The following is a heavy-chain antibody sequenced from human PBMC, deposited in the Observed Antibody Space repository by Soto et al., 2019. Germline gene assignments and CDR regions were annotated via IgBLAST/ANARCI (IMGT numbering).Heavy chain of an antibody. Sequence: DVQLLESGGGVVQPGGSLRLSCVASGFNFKKFAMSWVRQAPGEGLEWVSGISGCGGSTSYADSVKGRFSIARDDSTNTMSLQMNNLRVDDTAQYYCAKADGKPWLLPHLDKWGQGTLVTVS. CDR3: AKADGKPWLLPHLDK. CDR1: GFNFKKFA. CDR2: ISGCGGST. V-gene: IGHV3-23*01. D-gene: IGHD6-19*01. J-gene: IGHJ4*02.